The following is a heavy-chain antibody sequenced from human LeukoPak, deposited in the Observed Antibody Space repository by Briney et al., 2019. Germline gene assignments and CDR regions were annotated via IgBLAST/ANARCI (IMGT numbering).Heavy chain of an antibody. D-gene: IGHD5/OR15-5a*01. Sequence: SGPALVKPTQTLTLTCTFSGFSLSTSGMCVSWIRQPPGKALEWLARIDWDDDKYYSTSLKTRLTISKDTSKKQVVLTMTNMDPVDTATYYCARASTIHDLFDYWGQGTLVTVSS. CDR1: GFSLSTSGMC. V-gene: IGHV2-70*11. J-gene: IGHJ4*02. CDR2: IDWDDDK. CDR3: ARASTIHDLFDY.